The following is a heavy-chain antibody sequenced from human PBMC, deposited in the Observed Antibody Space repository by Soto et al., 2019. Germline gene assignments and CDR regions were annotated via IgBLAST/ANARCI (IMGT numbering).Heavy chain of an antibody. CDR3: ARFKGQWLVPVGFDP. CDR1: DYTFTSSG. D-gene: IGHD6-19*01. V-gene: IGHV1-18*04. Sequence: ASAIVSCHASDYTFTSSGIIWVRQAPGQGLEWMGWISAYNGTTNYAQKLQGRVTMTTDTSTSTAYMELRSLRSDDTAVYYCARFKGQWLVPVGFDPWGQGTLVTVSS. J-gene: IGHJ5*02. CDR2: ISAYNGTT.